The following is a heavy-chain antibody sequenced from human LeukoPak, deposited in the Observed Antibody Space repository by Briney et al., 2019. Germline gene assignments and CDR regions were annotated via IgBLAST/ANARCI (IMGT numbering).Heavy chain of an antibody. CDR2: ISSNGGST. CDR1: GFTFSSYA. V-gene: IGHV3-64*04. D-gene: IGHD2-21*02. CDR3: AKDLEHIVVVTAIDY. Sequence: GGSLRLSCSASGFTFSSYAMHWVRQAPGKGLEYVSAISSNGGSTYYADSVKGRFTISRDNSKNTLYLQMNSLRAEDTAVYYRAKDLEHIVVVTAIDYWGQGTLVTVSS. J-gene: IGHJ4*02.